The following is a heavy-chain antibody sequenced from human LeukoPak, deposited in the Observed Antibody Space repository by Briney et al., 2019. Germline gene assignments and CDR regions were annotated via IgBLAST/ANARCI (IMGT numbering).Heavy chain of an antibody. D-gene: IGHD6-19*01. CDR3: ARDGSMAGSMNLYYYYYMDV. V-gene: IGHV3-20*04. J-gene: IGHJ6*03. Sequence: GGSLRPSCAASGFTFDDYGMSWVRQAPGKGLEWVSGINWNGGSTGYADSVKGRFTISRDNAKNSLYLQMNSLRAEDTALYYCARDGSMAGSMNLYYYYYMDVWGKGTTVTVSS. CDR2: INWNGGST. CDR1: GFTFDDYG.